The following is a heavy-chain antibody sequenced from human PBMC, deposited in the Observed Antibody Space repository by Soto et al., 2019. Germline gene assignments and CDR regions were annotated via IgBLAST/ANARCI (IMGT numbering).Heavy chain of an antibody. CDR2: ISYDGSNK. D-gene: IGHD6-13*01. J-gene: IGHJ3*02. Sequence: VGSLRLSCAASGFTFSSYAMHWVRQAPGKGLEWVAVISYDGSNKYYADSVKGRFTISRDNSKNTLYLQMNSLRAEDTAVYYCARALPELAAAGTGMHDAFDIWGQGTLVTVSS. CDR1: GFTFSSYA. V-gene: IGHV3-30-3*01. CDR3: ARALPELAAAGTGMHDAFDI.